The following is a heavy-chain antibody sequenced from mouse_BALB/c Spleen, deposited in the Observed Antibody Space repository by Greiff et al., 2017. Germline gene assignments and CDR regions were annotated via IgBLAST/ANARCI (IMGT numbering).Heavy chain of an antibody. V-gene: IGHV1S56*01. CDR1: GYTFTSYY. Sequence: QVQLQQSGPELVKPGASVKMSCKASGYTFTSYYIHWVKQRPGQGLEWIGWIYPGDGSTKYNEKFKGKTTLTADKSSSTAYMLLSSLTSEDSAIYFCARRDGLYAMDYWGQGTSVTVSS. CDR3: ARRDGLYAMDY. CDR2: IYPGDGST. D-gene: IGHD2-3*01. J-gene: IGHJ4*01.